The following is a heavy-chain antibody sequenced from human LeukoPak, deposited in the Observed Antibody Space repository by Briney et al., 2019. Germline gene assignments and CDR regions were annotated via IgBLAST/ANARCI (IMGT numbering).Heavy chain of an antibody. J-gene: IGHJ4*02. V-gene: IGHV3-11*01. CDR1: GFSFSDHY. D-gene: IGHD1-26*01. CDR3: ARGGSVEATGYFDY. CDR2: ISSSGSTE. Sequence: GGSLRLSCAASGFSFSDHYISWVRQAPGKGLEWIAYISSSGSTEFYADSVKGRFTISRDNAKSSLDLQMNSLRAEDAALYYCARGGSVEATGYFDYWGQGTLVTVSS.